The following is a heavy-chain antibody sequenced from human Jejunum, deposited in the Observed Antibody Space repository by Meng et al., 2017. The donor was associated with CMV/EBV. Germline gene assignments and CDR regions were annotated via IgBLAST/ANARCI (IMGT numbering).Heavy chain of an antibody. V-gene: IGHV3-30*02. CDR3: ANFPSSAYYSEMDV. J-gene: IGHJ6*02. Sequence: SGFSFSSFGMPWVRQAPGKGLEWVAFTRYDGQNKYYLDSVKGRFTISKDNSKNTLYLQMSSLRPEDTGIYYCANFPSSAYYSEMDVWGQGTTVTVSS. CDR2: TRYDGQNK. CDR1: GFSFSSFG.